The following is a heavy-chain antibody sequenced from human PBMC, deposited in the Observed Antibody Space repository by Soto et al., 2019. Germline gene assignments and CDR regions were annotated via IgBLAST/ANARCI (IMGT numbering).Heavy chain of an antibody. CDR1: GGTFSSYA. Sequence: SVKVSCKASGGTFSSYAISWVRQAPGQGLEWMGGIIPIFGTANYAQKFQGRVTITADESTSTAYMELSSLRSEDTAVYYCARVTIFGVALYNWFDPWGQGTLVTVSS. D-gene: IGHD3-3*01. CDR2: IIPIFGTA. J-gene: IGHJ5*02. CDR3: ARVTIFGVALYNWFDP. V-gene: IGHV1-69*13.